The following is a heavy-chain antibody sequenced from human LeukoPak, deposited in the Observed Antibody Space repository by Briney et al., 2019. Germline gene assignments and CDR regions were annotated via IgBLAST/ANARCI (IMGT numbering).Heavy chain of an antibody. CDR2: ISSSSSYI. CDR1: GFTFSSYS. Sequence: GGSLRLSCAASGFTFSSYSMNWVRQAPGKRLEWVSSISSSSSYIYYADSVKGRFTISRDNAKNSLYLQMNSLRAEDTAVYYCARDCSSTSCSLDYWGQGTLVTVSS. D-gene: IGHD2-2*01. J-gene: IGHJ4*02. V-gene: IGHV3-21*01. CDR3: ARDCSSTSCSLDY.